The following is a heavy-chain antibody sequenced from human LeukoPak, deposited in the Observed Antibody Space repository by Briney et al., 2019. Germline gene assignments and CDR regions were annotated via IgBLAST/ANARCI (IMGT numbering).Heavy chain of an antibody. J-gene: IGHJ5*02. CDR2: IYYSGST. V-gene: IGHV4-39*01. CDR1: GGSISSSSYY. Sequence: PSETMSLTCTVSGGSISSSSYYWGWIRQPPGKGLEWFGSIYYSGSTYYNPSLKSRVTISVDTSKNQFSLKLSSVTAADTAVYYCARVVAAVNWFDPWGQGTLVTVSS. D-gene: IGHD2-15*01. CDR3: ARVVAAVNWFDP.